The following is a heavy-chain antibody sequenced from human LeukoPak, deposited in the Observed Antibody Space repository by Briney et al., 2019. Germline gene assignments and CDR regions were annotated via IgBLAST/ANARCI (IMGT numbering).Heavy chain of an antibody. Sequence: GGSLRLSCAASGFTLSTYEMNWVRQAPGKGLEWVANIKQDGSEKYYVDSVKGRFTISRDNAKNSLYLQMNSLRADDTAVYYCARGGTTFEKWGQGTLVTVSS. CDR2: IKQDGSEK. CDR1: GFTLSTYE. CDR3: ARGGTTFEK. D-gene: IGHD2/OR15-2a*01. J-gene: IGHJ4*02. V-gene: IGHV3-7*01.